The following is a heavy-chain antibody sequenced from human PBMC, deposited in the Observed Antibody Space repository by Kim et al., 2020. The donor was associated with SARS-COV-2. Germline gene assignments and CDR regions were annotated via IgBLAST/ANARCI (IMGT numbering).Heavy chain of an antibody. J-gene: IGHJ5*02. CDR1: GFTVSSNY. CDR2: IYSGGST. CDR3: AREVGAIGGWFDP. Sequence: GGSLRLSCAASGFTVSSNYMSWVRQAPGKGLEWVSVIYSGGSTYYADSVKGRFTISRDNSKNTLYLQMNSLRAEDTAVYYCAREVGAIGGWFDPWGQGTLVTVSS. D-gene: IGHD1-26*01. V-gene: IGHV3-53*01.